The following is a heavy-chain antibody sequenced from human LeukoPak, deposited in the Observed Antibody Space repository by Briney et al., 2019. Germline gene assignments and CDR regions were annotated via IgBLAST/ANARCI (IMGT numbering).Heavy chain of an antibody. V-gene: IGHV3-43*01. CDR2: ISWDGTT. CDR3: VKDLSYESSGSFFDY. Sequence: PGGSLRLSCAASGFTFEAYTMHWVRQAPGKTLEWVSLISWDGTTYYADSVKGRFTISRDNSKDSLYLQMDTLRSEDTAFYYCVKDLSYESSGSFFDYWGQGTLVTVS. D-gene: IGHD3-22*01. J-gene: IGHJ4*02. CDR1: GFTFEAYT.